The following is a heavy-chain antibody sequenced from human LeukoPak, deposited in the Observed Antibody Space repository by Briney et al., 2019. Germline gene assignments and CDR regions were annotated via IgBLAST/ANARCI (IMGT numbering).Heavy chain of an antibody. V-gene: IGHV5-51*01. D-gene: IGHD2-21*02. CDR1: GYSFTGYW. Sequence: GGSLKISCKGSGYSFTGYWIGWVRQMPGKGLEWMGIIYPGDSDTRYSPSFQGQVTISADKSISTAYLQWSSLKASDTAMYYCARGPARGGDCYSGYFQHWGQGTLVTVSS. CDR3: ARGPARGGDCYSGYFQH. J-gene: IGHJ1*01. CDR2: IYPGDSDT.